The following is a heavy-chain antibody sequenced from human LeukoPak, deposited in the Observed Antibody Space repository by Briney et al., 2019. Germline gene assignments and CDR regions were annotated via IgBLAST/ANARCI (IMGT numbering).Heavy chain of an antibody. CDR1: GGSISSSSCY. V-gene: IGHV4-39*01. CDR3: ARHPTLLVRGVTSKYNWFDP. D-gene: IGHD3-10*01. Sequence: SETLSLTCTVSGGSISSSSCYWGWIRQPPGKGLEWIGSIYYSGSTYYNPSLKSRVTISVDTSKNQFSLKLSSVTAADTAVYYCARHPTLLVRGVTSKYNWFDPWGQGTLVTVSS. J-gene: IGHJ5*02. CDR2: IYYSGST.